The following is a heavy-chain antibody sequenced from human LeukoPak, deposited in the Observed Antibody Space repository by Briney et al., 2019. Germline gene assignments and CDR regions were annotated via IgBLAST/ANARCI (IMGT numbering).Heavy chain of an antibody. CDR2: INPSGGST. V-gene: IGHV1-46*01. Sequence: GASVKVSCKASGYTFTSYYMHWVRQAPGQGLEWMGIINPSGGSTSYAQKFQGRVTMTRDTSTSIVYMELSSLRSEDTAVYYCARDPGGNDGYTYYFDYWGQGTLVTVSS. J-gene: IGHJ4*02. CDR3: ARDPGGNDGYTYYFDY. CDR1: GYTFTSYY. D-gene: IGHD3-16*01.